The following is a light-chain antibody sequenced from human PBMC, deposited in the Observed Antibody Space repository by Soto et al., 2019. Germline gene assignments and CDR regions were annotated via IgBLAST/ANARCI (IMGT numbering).Light chain of an antibody. V-gene: IGKV3-15*01. CDR1: QSIRTK. J-gene: IGKJ2*01. CDR2: DVS. Sequence: EIILTQSPDTLSVSTGERATLSCRASQSIRTKLAWYQHKPGQAPRLLIYDVSNRATGVPARFSGSRSGTEFTLTISSLQSEDCAIYYCQQYDNWPPEYTFGQGTKVDIK. CDR3: QQYDNWPPEYT.